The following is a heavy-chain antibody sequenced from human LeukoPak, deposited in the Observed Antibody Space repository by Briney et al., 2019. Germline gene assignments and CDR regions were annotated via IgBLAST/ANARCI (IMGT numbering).Heavy chain of an antibody. D-gene: IGHD2-2*02. V-gene: IGHV1-69*02. J-gene: IGHJ5*02. CDR1: GGTFSSYT. CDR2: IIPILGIA. CDR3: ARGGIVVVPAAINWFDP. Sequence: ASVKVSCKASGGTFSSYTISWVRQAPGQGLEWMGRIIPILGIANYAQKFQGRVTITADKSTSTAYMELGSLRSEDTAVYYCARGGIVVVPAAINWFDPWGQGTLVTVSS.